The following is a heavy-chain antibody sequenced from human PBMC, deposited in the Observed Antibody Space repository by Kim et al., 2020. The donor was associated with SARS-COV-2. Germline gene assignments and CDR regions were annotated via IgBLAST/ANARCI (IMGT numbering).Heavy chain of an antibody. CDR3: AKDHQVGSVDYDFYY. CDR1: GFTFSNYA. V-gene: IGHV3-23*01. CDR2: ISCSGDRK. J-gene: IGHJ6*03. Sequence: GGSLRLSCAASGFTFSNYAMNWVRQAPGKGPEWVSAISCSGDRKFYVDSVKGRFTVSRDNSKNTLFLQMDSLRAEDTAVYYCAKDHQVGSVDYDFYY. D-gene: IGHD1-26*01.